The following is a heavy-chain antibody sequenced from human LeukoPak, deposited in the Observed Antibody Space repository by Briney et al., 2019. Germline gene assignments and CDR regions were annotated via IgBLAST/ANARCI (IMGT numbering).Heavy chain of an antibody. CDR1: GYTFTDYY. CDR3: ARDGTMSTRAPGGVPDY. V-gene: IGHV1-2*02. CDR2: INPNSGDT. J-gene: IGHJ4*02. Sequence: ASVKVSCKTSGYTFTDYYIHWARQAPGQGLEWMGWINPNSGDTYYAPKFQGRVTMTRDTSISTAYMELSRLRSDDTAVYYCARDGTMSTRAPGGVPDYWGQGTLVTVSS. D-gene: IGHD3-10*02.